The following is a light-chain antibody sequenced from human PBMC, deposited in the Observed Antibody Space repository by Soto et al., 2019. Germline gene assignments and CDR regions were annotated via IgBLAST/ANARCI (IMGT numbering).Light chain of an antibody. Sequence: EVVLTQSPGTLSLSPGEGATLSCRASQSVSSNLAWYQQKPGQAPRLLIYGASTRATGIPARFSGSGSGTDFTLTISSLEPEDFAVYYCQQYKKWPRTFGHGTKVDIK. CDR3: QQYKKWPRT. V-gene: IGKV3-15*01. CDR1: QSVSSN. CDR2: GAS. J-gene: IGKJ1*01.